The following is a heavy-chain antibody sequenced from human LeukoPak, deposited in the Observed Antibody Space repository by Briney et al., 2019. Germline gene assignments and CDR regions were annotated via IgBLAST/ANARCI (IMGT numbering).Heavy chain of an antibody. V-gene: IGHV3-7*01. CDR2: IKQDGSEK. Sequence: GGSLRLSCAASGLTFSRYWMHWVRQAPGKGLEWVANIKQDGSEKYYVDSVKGRFTISRDNAKNSLYLQMNSLRAEDTAVYYCARSGFDYWGQGTLVTVSS. CDR3: ARSGFDY. CDR1: GLTFSRYW. J-gene: IGHJ4*02. D-gene: IGHD6-25*01.